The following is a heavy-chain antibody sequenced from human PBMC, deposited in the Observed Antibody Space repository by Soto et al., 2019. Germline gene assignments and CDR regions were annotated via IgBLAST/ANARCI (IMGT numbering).Heavy chain of an antibody. CDR2: IYYSGST. J-gene: IGHJ5*02. CDR1: GGSISSSSYY. V-gene: IGHV4-39*01. CDR3: ARAYSSGWDNWFDP. Sequence: TLSLTCTVSGGSISSSSYYWGWIRQPPGKGLEWIGSIYYSGSTYYNPSLKSRVTISVDTSKNQFSLKLSSVTAADTAVYYCARAYSSGWDNWFDPWGQGTLVTVSS. D-gene: IGHD6-19*01.